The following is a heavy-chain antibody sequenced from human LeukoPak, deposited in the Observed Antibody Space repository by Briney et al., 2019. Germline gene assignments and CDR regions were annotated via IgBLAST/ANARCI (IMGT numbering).Heavy chain of an antibody. CDR2: ISSSSSYI. D-gene: IGHD1-26*01. Sequence: PGGSLRLSCAASGFTFSSYSMNWVRQAPGKGLEWVSSISSSSSYIYYADSVKGRFTISRDNAKNSLYLQMNSLRAEDTAVYYCARDYSGGVGASDYWGQGTLVTVSS. V-gene: IGHV3-21*04. J-gene: IGHJ4*02. CDR3: ARDYSGGVGASDY. CDR1: GFTFSSYS.